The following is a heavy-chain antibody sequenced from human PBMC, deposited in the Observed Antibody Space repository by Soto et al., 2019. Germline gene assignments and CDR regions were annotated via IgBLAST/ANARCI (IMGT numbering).Heavy chain of an antibody. Sequence: QVQLVQSGDEVKKPGASVKVSCKASGYIFVNYGIAWVRQAPGQGLEWMGWLSPYTGNTHSATKIQGRLTMTTDTSTSTSYMDRVSLTPDDTAVYYCVLGDNYVTPTPQDVWGHGPTVTVAS. V-gene: IGHV1-18*01. J-gene: IGHJ6*02. CDR3: VLGDNYVTPTPQDV. CDR1: GYIFVNYG. CDR2: LSPYTGNT. D-gene: IGHD3-16*01.